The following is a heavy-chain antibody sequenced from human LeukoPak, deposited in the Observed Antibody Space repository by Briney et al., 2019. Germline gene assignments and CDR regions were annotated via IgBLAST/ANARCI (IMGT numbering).Heavy chain of an antibody. V-gene: IGHV1-69*01. D-gene: IGHD3-22*01. Sequence: GSSVKVSCKASGGSFSSYGIGWVRQAPGQGLEWMGEIIPIFGTANYAQKFQGRVTITADESTSTAYMELSSLRSEDTAVYYCARGGKGYDSSGYPYYYFDYWGQGTLVTVSS. CDR1: GGSFSSYG. CDR3: ARGGKGYDSSGYPYYYFDY. J-gene: IGHJ4*02. CDR2: IIPIFGTA.